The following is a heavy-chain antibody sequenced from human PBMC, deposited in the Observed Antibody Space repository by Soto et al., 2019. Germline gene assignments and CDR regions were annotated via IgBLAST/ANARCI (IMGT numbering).Heavy chain of an antibody. CDR1: GFTFSSYV. V-gene: IGHV3-23*01. CDR2: IGGSGSST. CDR3: AKIDIVPAATIRGGYFDY. Sequence: PGGSLRLSCAASGFTFSSYVMSWVRQAPGKGLEWVSAIGGSGSSTYYADSVKGRFTISRDNSKNTLYLQMNSLRAEDTAVFYFAKIDIVPAATIRGGYFDYWAREPWSPSPQ. J-gene: IGHJ4*02. D-gene: IGHD2-2*01.